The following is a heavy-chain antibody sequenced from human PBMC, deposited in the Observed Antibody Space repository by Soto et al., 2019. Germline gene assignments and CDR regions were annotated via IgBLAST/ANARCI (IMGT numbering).Heavy chain of an antibody. CDR2: INTTSGDT. J-gene: IGHJ3*02. V-gene: IGHV1-2*02. D-gene: IGHD6-19*01. Sequence: ASVKLSCKASGYTFAGYYMHWVRQAPGQGLEWMGWINTTSGDTQYAQKFQGRVTMTSDTSISTAYMELSSLRSEDTAVYYCASVEQWLRRDAFDIWGQGTMVIVSS. CDR1: GYTFAGYY. CDR3: ASVEQWLRRDAFDI.